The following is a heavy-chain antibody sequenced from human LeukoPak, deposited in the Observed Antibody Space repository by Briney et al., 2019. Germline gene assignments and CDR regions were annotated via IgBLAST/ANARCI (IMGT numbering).Heavy chain of an antibody. CDR2: IYSSGNT. D-gene: IGHD3-10*01. Sequence: PSETLSLTCTVSGGSISGYYWNWIQQPPGKGLEWIANIYSSGNTLYNSSLRSRVAISVDTSKNQFSLKLSSVTAADTAVYYCARELGTYYNAFDYWGQGTLVTVSS. J-gene: IGHJ4*02. CDR3: ARELGTYYNAFDY. V-gene: IGHV4-59*01. CDR1: GGSISGYY.